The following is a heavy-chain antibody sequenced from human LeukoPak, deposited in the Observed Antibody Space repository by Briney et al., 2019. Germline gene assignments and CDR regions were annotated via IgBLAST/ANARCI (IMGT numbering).Heavy chain of an antibody. V-gene: IGHV4-4*07. D-gene: IGHD3-22*01. CDR3: ARGGYYYDSSGYYSLDY. Sequence: SETLSLTCTVSGGSISSYYWSWIRQPAGKGLEWIGRIHTSGSTNYNPSLKSRVTISVDTSKNQFSLKLSSVTAADTAVYYCARGGYYYDSSGYYSLDYWGQGTLVTVSS. J-gene: IGHJ4*02. CDR1: GGSISSYY. CDR2: IHTSGST.